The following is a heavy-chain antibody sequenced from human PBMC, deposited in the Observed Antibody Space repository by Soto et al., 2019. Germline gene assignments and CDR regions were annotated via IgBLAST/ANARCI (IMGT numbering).Heavy chain of an antibody. V-gene: IGHV1-18*04. J-gene: IGHJ5*02. Sequence: ASVKVSCKASGYTFTSYGISWARQAPGQGLEWMGWISAYNGNTNYAQKLQGRVTMTTDTSTSTAYMELRSLRSDDTAVYYCARGWVSGWFLNWFDPWGQGTLVTVSS. CDR3: ARGWVSGWFLNWFDP. D-gene: IGHD6-19*01. CDR2: ISAYNGNT. CDR1: GYTFTSYG.